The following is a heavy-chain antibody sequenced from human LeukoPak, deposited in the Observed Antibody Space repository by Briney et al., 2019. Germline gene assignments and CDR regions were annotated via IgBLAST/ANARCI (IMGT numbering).Heavy chain of an antibody. CDR1: GDSISTYY. V-gene: IGHV4-59*01. D-gene: IGHD6-13*01. J-gene: IGHJ4*02. CDR3: ARGLGSSWYYFDN. Sequence: KPSETLSLTCTVSGDSISTYYWSWIRQPPGKGLEWIGYIYYRVTSDYNPSLKSRVTMSVDMSTRQISLKLSSVTAADTAVYYCARGLGSSWYYFDNWGQGTLVTVSS. CDR2: IYYRVTS.